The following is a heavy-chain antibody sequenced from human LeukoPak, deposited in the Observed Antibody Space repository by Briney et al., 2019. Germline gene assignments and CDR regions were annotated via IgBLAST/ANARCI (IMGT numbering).Heavy chain of an antibody. Sequence: ASVKVSCKASGNIITSYAMNWVRQAPGQRLEWMGWINAGNGNTKYSQKFQGRVTITRDTSASTAYMELSSLRSEDTAVYYCARAETYYYDSSGYFDYWGQGTLVTVSS. CDR3: ARAETYYYDSSGYFDY. CDR1: GNIITSYA. D-gene: IGHD3-22*01. J-gene: IGHJ4*02. CDR2: INAGNGNT. V-gene: IGHV1-3*01.